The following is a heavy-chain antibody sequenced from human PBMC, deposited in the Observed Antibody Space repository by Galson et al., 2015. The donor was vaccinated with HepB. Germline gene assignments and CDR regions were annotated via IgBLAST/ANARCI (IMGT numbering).Heavy chain of an antibody. CDR2: ISSSSSTI. J-gene: IGHJ6*02. V-gene: IGHV3-48*01. CDR1: GFTFSSYS. CDR3: AREYDSSGYYGMDV. D-gene: IGHD3-22*01. Sequence: SLRLSCAASGFTFSSYSMNWVRQAPGKGLEWVSYISSSSSTIYYTDSVKGRFTISRDNAKNSLYLQMNSLRAEDTAVYYCAREYDSSGYYGMDVWGQGTTVTVSS.